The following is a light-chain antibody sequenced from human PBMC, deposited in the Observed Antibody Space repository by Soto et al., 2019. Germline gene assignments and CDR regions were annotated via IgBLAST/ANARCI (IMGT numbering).Light chain of an antibody. Sequence: DIQMTQSPSTLSASVGDRVTITCRASQSISSWLAWYQQKPGKAPKVLIYKASSLESGVPSRFSGSGSGTEFTLTISSPQPDDFATYYCQQYNSYSWTFGQGTKVDIK. V-gene: IGKV1-5*03. CDR3: QQYNSYSWT. CDR2: KAS. J-gene: IGKJ1*01. CDR1: QSISSW.